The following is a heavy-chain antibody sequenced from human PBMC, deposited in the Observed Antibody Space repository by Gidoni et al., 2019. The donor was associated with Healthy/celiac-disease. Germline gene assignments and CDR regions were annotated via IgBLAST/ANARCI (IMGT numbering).Heavy chain of an antibody. J-gene: IGHJ4*02. CDR2: ISGSGGST. CDR3: AKTRRSTFDY. Sequence: EVQLLESGGGLVQPGGSLRLSCASSGFTFSSYAMSWVRQAPGQGLERVSAISGSGGSTYYADSVKGRFTISRDNSKNTLYLQMNSLRAEDTAVYYCAKTRRSTFDYWGQGTLVTVSS. V-gene: IGHV3-23*01. CDR1: GFTFSSYA.